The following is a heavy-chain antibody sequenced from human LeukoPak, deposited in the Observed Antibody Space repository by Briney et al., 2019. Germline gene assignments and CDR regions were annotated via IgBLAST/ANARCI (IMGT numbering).Heavy chain of an antibody. CDR2: IYYSGST. D-gene: IGHD3-10*01. Sequence: SETLSLTCSVSGGSINNYYWSWIRQPPGKGLEWIAYIYYSGSTNYNPSLKSRVTISVDTSKNQFSLMLSSMTAADTAVYYCARHNARLRGWIGEVDFWGQGALVTVSS. CDR1: GGSINNYY. CDR3: ARHNARLRGWIGEVDF. V-gene: IGHV4-59*08. J-gene: IGHJ4*02.